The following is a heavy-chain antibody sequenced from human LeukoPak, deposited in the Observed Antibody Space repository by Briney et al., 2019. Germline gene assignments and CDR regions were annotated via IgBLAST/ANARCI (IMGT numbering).Heavy chain of an antibody. CDR1: GGTFSSYA. CDR3: ARSHRVVVGGYYYYYMDV. J-gene: IGHJ6*03. D-gene: IGHD2-15*01. Sequence: SVKVSCKASGGTFSSYAISWVRQAPGQGLEWMGGIIPIFGTANCAQKFQGRVTITADESTSTAYMELSSLRSEDTAVYYCARSHRVVVGGYYYYYMDVWAKGPRSPSP. V-gene: IGHV1-69*01. CDR2: IIPIFGTA.